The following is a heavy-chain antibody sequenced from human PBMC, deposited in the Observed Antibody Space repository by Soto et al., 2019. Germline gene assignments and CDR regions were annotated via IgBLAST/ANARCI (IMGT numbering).Heavy chain of an antibody. Sequence: SETLSLTCAVYGGSFSGYYWSWIRQPPGKGLEWIGEINHSGSTNYNPSLKSRVTISVDTSKNQFSLKLSSVTAADTAVYYCARLDLALWFGELGDYYYGMDVWGQGTTVTVSS. J-gene: IGHJ6*02. CDR2: INHSGST. CDR1: GGSFSGYY. V-gene: IGHV4-34*01. CDR3: ARLDLALWFGELGDYYYGMDV. D-gene: IGHD3-10*01.